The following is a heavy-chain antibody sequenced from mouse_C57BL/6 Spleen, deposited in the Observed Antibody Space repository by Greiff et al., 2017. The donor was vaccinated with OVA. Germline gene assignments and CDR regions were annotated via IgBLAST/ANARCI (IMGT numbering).Heavy chain of an antibody. J-gene: IGHJ2*01. D-gene: IGHD2-5*01. CDR1: GYTFTSYW. CDR3: ARSEYSNYVGY. Sequence: QVQLKQPGAELVKPGASVKLSCKASGYTFTSYWMHWVKQRPGQGLEWIGMIHPNSGSTNYNEKFKSKATLTVDKSSSTAYMQLSSLTSEDSAVYYCARSEYSNYVGYWGQGTTLTVSS. V-gene: IGHV1-64*01. CDR2: IHPNSGST.